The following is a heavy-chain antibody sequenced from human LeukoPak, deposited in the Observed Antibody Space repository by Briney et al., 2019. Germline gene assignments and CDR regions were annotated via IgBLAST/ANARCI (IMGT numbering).Heavy chain of an antibody. D-gene: IGHD4-11*01. CDR3: ARAYSVHILGHFDL. Sequence: GESLKISCKGSGYTFTSYWIGWVRQMPGKGLEWMGVIYPGDSDTRYNPAIQGQVTISADKSTSTAYLQWSSLKASDTAMYYCARAYSVHILGHFDLWGPGTLVTVSS. CDR2: IYPGDSDT. V-gene: IGHV5-51*01. CDR1: GYTFTSYW. J-gene: IGHJ2*01.